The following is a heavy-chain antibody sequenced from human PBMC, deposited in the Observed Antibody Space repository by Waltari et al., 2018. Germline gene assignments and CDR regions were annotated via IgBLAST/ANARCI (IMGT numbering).Heavy chain of an antibody. CDR2: IRNKANGNTT. V-gene: IGHV3-72*01. D-gene: IGHD3-22*01. CDR1: GFDFSVHY. J-gene: IGHJ4*02. Sequence: EEKLEESGGGLVQPGGSLRLTCVASGFDFSVHYMDWVRKAPRKGMEWVGRIRNKANGNTTEDAASVKGRFTISRDDSKNSLYLQMDDLKAEDTAVYFCGRVTTYYSRGEIDFWGQGTLVTVSS. CDR3: GRVTTYYSRGEIDF.